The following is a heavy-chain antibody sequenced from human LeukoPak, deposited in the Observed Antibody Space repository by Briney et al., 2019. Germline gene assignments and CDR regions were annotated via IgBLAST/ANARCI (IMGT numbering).Heavy chain of an antibody. CDR2: ISSSSSYI. Sequence: GGSLRFSCAASGFTFSSYSMNWVRQAPGKGLEWVSSISSSSSYIYYADSVKGRFTISRDNAKNSLYLQMNSLRAEDTAVYYCARDIAAADYYGMDVWGQGTTVTVSS. V-gene: IGHV3-21*01. CDR1: GFTFSSYS. D-gene: IGHD6-13*01. J-gene: IGHJ6*02. CDR3: ARDIAAADYYGMDV.